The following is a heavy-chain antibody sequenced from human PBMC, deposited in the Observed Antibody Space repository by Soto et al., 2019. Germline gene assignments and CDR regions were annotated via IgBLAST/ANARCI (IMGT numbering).Heavy chain of an antibody. CDR3: ASVPPGVRGVQPFDY. CDR2: IYYTRTP. V-gene: IGHV4-61*01. CDR1: GGSVSSGNYY. J-gene: IGHJ4*02. Sequence: ETLSLTCTVSGGSVSSGNYYWSWIRQPPGKGLEWIAYIYYTRTPNYNPSLKSRVTISVDTSKNQFSLRLTSVTAADTAVYYCASVPPGVRGVQPFDYWGQGTLVTVSS. D-gene: IGHD3-10*01.